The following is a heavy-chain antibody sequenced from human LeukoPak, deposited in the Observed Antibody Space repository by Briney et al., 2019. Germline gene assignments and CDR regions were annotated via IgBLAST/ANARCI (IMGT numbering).Heavy chain of an antibody. V-gene: IGHV3-23*01. J-gene: IGHJ4*02. CDR2: ISGSGGST. D-gene: IGHD3-22*01. Sequence: GGSLRLSCAASGFTFSSYAMSWVRQAPGKGLEWVSGISGSGGSTYYADSVKGRFTISRDNSKNTLYLQMNSLRAEDTAVYYCARGRWYDSSGYYYSTAPFMDYWGQGTLVTVSS. CDR1: GFTFSSYA. CDR3: ARGRWYDSSGYYYSTAPFMDY.